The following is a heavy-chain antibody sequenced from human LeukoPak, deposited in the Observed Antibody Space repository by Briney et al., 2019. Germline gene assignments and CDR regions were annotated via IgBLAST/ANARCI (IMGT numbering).Heavy chain of an antibody. J-gene: IGHJ6*02. CDR2: ISGSGGST. CDR3: AKARYCSSTSCYRSPFYYYGMDV. CDR1: GFTFSSYA. V-gene: IGHV3-23*01. D-gene: IGHD2-2*02. Sequence: GGSLRLSCAASGFTFSSYAMSWVRQAPGKGLEWVSAISGSGGSTYYADSVKGRFTTSRDNSKNTLYLQMNSLRAGDTAVYYCAKARYCSSTSCYRSPFYYYGMDVWGQGTTVTVSS.